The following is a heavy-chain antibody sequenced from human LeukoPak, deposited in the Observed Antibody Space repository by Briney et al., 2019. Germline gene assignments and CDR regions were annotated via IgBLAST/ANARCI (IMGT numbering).Heavy chain of an antibody. V-gene: IGHV3-7*04. Sequence: GGSLRLSCAASGFTFSSYWMSWVRQAPGKGLEWVANIKQDGSEQYYVDSVKGRFTISRDNAKNSLYLQMNSLRAEDTAVYYCARDQSSISWSPPDNWGQGTLVTVSS. CDR2: IKQDGSEQ. J-gene: IGHJ4*02. CDR3: ARDQSSISWSPPDN. D-gene: IGHD3-3*02. CDR1: GFTFSSYW.